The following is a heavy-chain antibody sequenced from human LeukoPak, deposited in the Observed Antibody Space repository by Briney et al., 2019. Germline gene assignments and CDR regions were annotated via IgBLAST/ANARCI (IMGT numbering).Heavy chain of an antibody. D-gene: IGHD6-6*01. Sequence: PSETLSLTCTVSGGSISSSSYYWGWIRQPPGKGLEWIGRIYYSGSTYYNPSLKSRVTISVDTSKNQFSLKLSSVTAADTAVYYCARLSSSSSTALDYWGQGTLVTVSS. CDR3: ARLSSSSSTALDY. J-gene: IGHJ4*02. CDR2: IYYSGST. CDR1: GGSISSSSYY. V-gene: IGHV4-39*01.